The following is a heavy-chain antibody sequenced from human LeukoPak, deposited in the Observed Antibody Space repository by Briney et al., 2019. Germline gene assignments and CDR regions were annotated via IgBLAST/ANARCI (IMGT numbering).Heavy chain of an antibody. CDR2: ISDDGKNK. Sequence: GGSLRLSCAASGFSFSSYGMHWVRQAPGKGLEWVSDISDDGKNKYYADSVKGRSTISRDNSRNTFHLQWNSLRGEDTAEYFLAKDGETPAPGPFAHWGQGTLVTV. CDR3: AKDGETPAPGPFAH. V-gene: IGHV3-30*18. J-gene: IGHJ4*02. D-gene: IGHD6-13*01. CDR1: GFSFSSYG.